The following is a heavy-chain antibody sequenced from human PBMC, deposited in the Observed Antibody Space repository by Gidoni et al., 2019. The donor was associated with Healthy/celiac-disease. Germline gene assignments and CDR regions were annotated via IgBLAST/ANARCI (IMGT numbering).Heavy chain of an antibody. Sequence: QLQLQESGPGLVKPSETLSLTCTVSGGSLSSSSYYWGWIRQPPGKGLEWMGSLYYSGGTYYNPSLKSRVTISVDTSKNQFSLKLSSGTAADTAVYYCARHGEELDGSGSYFYYYYYGMDVWGQGTTVTVSS. V-gene: IGHV4-39*01. D-gene: IGHD3-10*01. CDR3: ARHGEELDGSGSYFYYYYYGMDV. CDR1: GGSLSSSSYY. J-gene: IGHJ6*02. CDR2: LYYSGGT.